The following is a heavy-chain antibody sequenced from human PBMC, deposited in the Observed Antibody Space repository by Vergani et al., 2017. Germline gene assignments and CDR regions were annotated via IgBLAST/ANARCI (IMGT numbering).Heavy chain of an antibody. CDR2: IFPSGNS. CDR1: GDSITNGGFS. J-gene: IGHJ6*03. V-gene: IGHV4-30-2*01. CDR3: ARASLRALVGYYYYMDV. Sequence: QLQLQESGSGLVKPSQTLSLTCAVSGDSITNGGFSWNWIRQPPGKGPEWIGYIFPSGNSDCNPPLKNRVSISLDKSKNQFSLWVNSVTAADTAVYFCARASLRALVGYYYYMDVWGKGKTVVVSS. D-gene: IGHD3-16*02.